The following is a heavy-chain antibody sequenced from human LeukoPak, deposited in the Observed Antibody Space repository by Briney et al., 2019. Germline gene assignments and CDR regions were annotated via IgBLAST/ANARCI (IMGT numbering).Heavy chain of an antibody. J-gene: IGHJ4*02. CDR1: GGTFSSYA. CDR3: ARGGIAVASFDY. V-gene: IGHV1-69*13. CDR2: IIPTFGTA. D-gene: IGHD6-19*01. Sequence: SVNVSCKASGGTFSSYAISWVRQAPGQGLEWMGGIIPTFGTANYAQKFQGRVTITADESTSTAYMELSSLRSEDTAVYYCARGGIAVASFDYWGQGTLVTVSS.